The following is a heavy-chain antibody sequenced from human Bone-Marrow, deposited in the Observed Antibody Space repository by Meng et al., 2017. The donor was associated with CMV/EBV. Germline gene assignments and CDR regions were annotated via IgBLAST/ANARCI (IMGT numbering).Heavy chain of an antibody. J-gene: IGHJ4*02. CDR1: GFTFSSYA. CDR3: AKDRAVGGYYDSSGYSDY. CDR2: IRHDGSNK. D-gene: IGHD3-22*01. V-gene: IGHV3-30*02. Sequence: GGPLRLSCAASGFTFSSYAMSWVRQAPGKGLEWVAFIRHDGSNKYYADSVKGRFTISRDTSKNTLSLQMNSLRVEDTAIYYCAKDRAVGGYYDSSGYSDYWGQGTLVTVSS.